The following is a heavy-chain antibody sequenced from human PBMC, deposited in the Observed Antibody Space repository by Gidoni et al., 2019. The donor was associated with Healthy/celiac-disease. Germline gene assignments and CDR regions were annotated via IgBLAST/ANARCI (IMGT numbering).Heavy chain of an antibody. Sequence: QVQLQESCPGLVKPSQTLSLTCTVSGGSISSGGYYWSWIRQHPGKGLEWIGYSYYSGSTYYNPSLKSRVTISVDTSKNQFSLKLSSVTAADTAVYYCARAPLIDVYRGAGAFDIWGQGTMVTVSS. CDR1: GGSISSGGYY. CDR3: ARAPLIDVYRGAGAFDI. D-gene: IGHD3-16*02. V-gene: IGHV4-31*03. J-gene: IGHJ3*02. CDR2: SYYSGST.